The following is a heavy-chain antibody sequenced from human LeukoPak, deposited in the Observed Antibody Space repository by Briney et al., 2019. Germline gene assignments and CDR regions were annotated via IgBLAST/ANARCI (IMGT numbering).Heavy chain of an antibody. V-gene: IGHV3-66*01. D-gene: IGHD6-19*01. CDR1: GFTVSSNC. J-gene: IGHJ4*02. CDR3: ARISSGWTALFDY. Sequence: GGSLRLSCAASGFTVSSNCMSWVRQAPGKGLEWVSVIYSGGSTYYADSVKGRFTISRDNSKNTLYLQMNSLRAEDTAVYYCARISSGWTALFDYWGQGTLVTVSS. CDR2: IYSGGST.